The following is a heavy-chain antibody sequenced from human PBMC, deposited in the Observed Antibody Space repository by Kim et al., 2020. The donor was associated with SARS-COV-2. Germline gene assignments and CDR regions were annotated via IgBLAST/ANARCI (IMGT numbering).Heavy chain of an antibody. D-gene: IGHD3-10*01. CDR3: ARDGVMVRGVIADY. J-gene: IGHJ4*02. V-gene: IGHV3-48*02. Sequence: ADSVKGRFTISRDNAKNSLYLQMNSLRDEDTAVYYCARDGVMVRGVIADYWGQGTLVTVSS.